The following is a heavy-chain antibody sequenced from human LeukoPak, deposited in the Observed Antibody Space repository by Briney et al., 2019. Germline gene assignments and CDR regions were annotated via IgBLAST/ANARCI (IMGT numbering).Heavy chain of an antibody. CDR1: GFTFSTYW. Sequence: GGSLRLSCTASGFTFSTYWMHWVRHAPGKGLVWVSRINSDGSSTTYADSVKGRFTISRDNAKNTLYLQMKGLRAEDTAVYYCATPFRDSSGSYYNDWFDPWGQGTLVTVSS. J-gene: IGHJ5*02. V-gene: IGHV3-74*01. CDR3: ATPFRDSSGSYYNDWFDP. D-gene: IGHD3-22*01. CDR2: INSDGSST.